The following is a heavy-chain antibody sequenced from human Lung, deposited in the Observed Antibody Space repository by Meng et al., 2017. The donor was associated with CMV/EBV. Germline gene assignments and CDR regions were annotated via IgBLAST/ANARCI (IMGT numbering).Heavy chain of an antibody. CDR1: GGSISSGGYY. V-gene: IGHV4-31*03. CDR2: IHSSGST. D-gene: IGHD3-10*01. CDR3: ARASYGSGSPLGESWFDP. Sequence: VQLQGSGPGLGNPSQTLSLTCTVSGGSISSGGYYWSWIRQHPGKGLEWIGYIHSSGSTYYNPSLRSRLTISVDTSKNQFSLKLSSVTAADTAVYYCARASYGSGSPLGESWFDPWGQGTLVTVSS. J-gene: IGHJ5*02.